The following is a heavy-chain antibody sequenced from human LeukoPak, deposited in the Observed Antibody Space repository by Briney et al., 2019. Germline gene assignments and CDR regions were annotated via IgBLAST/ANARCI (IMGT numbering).Heavy chain of an antibody. CDR1: GFTFGNSW. Sequence: GGSLRLSCAASGFTFGNSWVHWVHQAPGKGLVWVSLINADGSIRTYADSVRGRFTIARDNARNTLSLQMNSLTIEDTAVYYCIVVVEPPDSDGFDVWGQGTMITVSS. J-gene: IGHJ3*01. CDR3: IVVVEPPDSDGFDV. D-gene: IGHD1-14*01. CDR2: INADGSIR. V-gene: IGHV3-74*01.